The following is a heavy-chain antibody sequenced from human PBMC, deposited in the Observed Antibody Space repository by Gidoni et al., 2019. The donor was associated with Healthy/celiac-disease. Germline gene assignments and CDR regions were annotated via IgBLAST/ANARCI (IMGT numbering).Heavy chain of an antibody. D-gene: IGHD3-22*01. CDR3: ARDLDSSGYYYHY. J-gene: IGHJ4*02. CDR1: GFPLSSYV. CDR2: ISYDGSNK. V-gene: IGHV3-30-3*01. Sequence: QVQPGESGGSWVQHGRSLRLSYTAAGFPLSSYVMNLVRQAPGKWLEWVAVISYDGSNKYYADSVKCRFTISRDNSKNTLYLQMNSLRAEDTAVYYCARDLDSSGYYYHYWGQGTLVTVSS.